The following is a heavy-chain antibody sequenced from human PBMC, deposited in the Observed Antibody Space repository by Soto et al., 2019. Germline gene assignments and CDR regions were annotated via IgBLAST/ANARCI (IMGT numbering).Heavy chain of an antibody. Sequence: SGYTFTSYAMHWVRQAPGQRLEWMGWINAGNGNTKYSQKLQGRVTITRDTSTSTAYMELSSLRSEDTAVYYCAAAISGPVIDYWGQGTLVTVSS. J-gene: IGHJ4*02. V-gene: IGHV1-3*01. D-gene: IGHD6-25*01. CDR2: INAGNGNT. CDR3: AAAISGPVIDY. CDR1: GYTFTSYA.